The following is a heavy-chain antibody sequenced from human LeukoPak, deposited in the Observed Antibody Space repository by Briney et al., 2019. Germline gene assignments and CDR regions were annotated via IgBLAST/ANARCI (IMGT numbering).Heavy chain of an antibody. Sequence: ASLKVSRKVSGYTLTELSMHWVRQAPGKGLEWMGGFDPEDGETIYTQKFQGRVTMTEDTSTDTAYMELSSLRSEDTAVYYCATIHTYCSSTSCPDYWGQGTLVTVSS. J-gene: IGHJ4*02. CDR3: ATIHTYCSSTSCPDY. V-gene: IGHV1-24*01. D-gene: IGHD2-2*01. CDR2: FDPEDGET. CDR1: GYTLTELS.